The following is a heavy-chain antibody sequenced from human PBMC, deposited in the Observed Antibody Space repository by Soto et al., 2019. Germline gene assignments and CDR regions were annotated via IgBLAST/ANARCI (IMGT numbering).Heavy chain of an antibody. CDR3: AREVSSSPARGPNWFDP. Sequence: SETLSLTCAVYGGSFSGYYWSWIRQPPGKGLEWIGEINHSGSTNYNPSLKSRVTISVDTSKNQFSLKLSSVTAADTAVYYCAREVSSSPARGPNWFDPWGQGTLVTVSS. CDR2: INHSGST. V-gene: IGHV4-34*01. CDR1: GGSFSGYY. J-gene: IGHJ5*02. D-gene: IGHD2-2*01.